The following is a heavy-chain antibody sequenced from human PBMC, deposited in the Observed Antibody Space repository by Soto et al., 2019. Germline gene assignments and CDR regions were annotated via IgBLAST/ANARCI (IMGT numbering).Heavy chain of an antibody. CDR2: ASPDGSST. D-gene: IGHD4-17*01. J-gene: IGHJ5*02. Sequence: GGSLRLSCAASGFTFSNSWVHWVRQAPGKGLVWVSRASPDGSSTSYADSVKGRFTISRDNAKNMLYMEMNSLRAEDTAVYYCASHGSGDYFWFDPWGQGTLVTVSS. CDR3: ASHGSGDYFWFDP. CDR1: GFTFSNSW. V-gene: IGHV3-74*01.